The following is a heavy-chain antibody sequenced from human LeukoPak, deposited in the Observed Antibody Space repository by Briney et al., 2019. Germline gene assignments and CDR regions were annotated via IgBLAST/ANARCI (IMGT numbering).Heavy chain of an antibody. V-gene: IGHV3-7*01. D-gene: IGHD3-22*01. CDR3: ARDLSYYYDSSGYYYQTAPYFDY. Sequence: GGSLRLSXAASGFTFSSYWMSWVRQAPGKGLEWVANIKQDGSEKYYVDSVKGRFTISRDNAKNSLYLQMNSLRAEDTAVNYCARDLSYYYDSSGYYYQTAPYFDYWGQGTLVTVSS. J-gene: IGHJ4*02. CDR1: GFTFSSYW. CDR2: IKQDGSEK.